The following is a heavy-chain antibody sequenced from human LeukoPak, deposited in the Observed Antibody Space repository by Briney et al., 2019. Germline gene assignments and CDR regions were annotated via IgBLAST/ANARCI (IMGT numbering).Heavy chain of an antibody. V-gene: IGHV3-48*03. CDR2: ISSSGSTI. Sequence: GGSLRLSCAASGFTFSSYEMNWVRQAPGTGLEWVSYISSSGSTIYYADSVKGRFTISRDNAKNTLFLQMNSLRAEDTAIYYCATDYWGSLNYWGQGTLVTVSS. CDR1: GFTFSSYE. D-gene: IGHD7-27*01. CDR3: ATDYWGSLNY. J-gene: IGHJ4*02.